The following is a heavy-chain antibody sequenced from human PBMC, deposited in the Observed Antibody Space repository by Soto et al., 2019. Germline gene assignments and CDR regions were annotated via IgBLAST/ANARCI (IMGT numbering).Heavy chain of an antibody. CDR1: GYTFTSYG. D-gene: IGHD2-15*01. CDR3: ARVRFRAWWLSGYFDY. V-gene: IGHV1-18*01. J-gene: IGHJ4*02. Sequence: QVPLVQSGAEVKKPGASVKVSCKASGYTFTSYGISWVRQAPGQGLEWMGWISAYNGNTNYAQKLQGRVTMTTDTSTSTAYMELRSLRSDATAVYYCARVRFRAWWLSGYFDYWGQGTLVTVSS. CDR2: ISAYNGNT.